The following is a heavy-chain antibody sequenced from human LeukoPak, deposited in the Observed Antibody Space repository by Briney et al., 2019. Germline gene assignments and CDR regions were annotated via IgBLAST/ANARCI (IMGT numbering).Heavy chain of an antibody. CDR2: VSYAGRT. J-gene: IGHJ3*02. V-gene: IGHV4-59*11. Sequence: AETLSLTCTVSGGGSINGHYWSWIRQPPGKGLEWIGIVSYAGRTKYNPSLQSRVTISVATSENNFSLKLTSVTTADTAVYYCARLLDNDSSGDPDTFDMWGQGTVVIVSS. D-gene: IGHD3-22*01. CDR1: GGGSINGHY. CDR3: ARLLDNDSSGDPDTFDM.